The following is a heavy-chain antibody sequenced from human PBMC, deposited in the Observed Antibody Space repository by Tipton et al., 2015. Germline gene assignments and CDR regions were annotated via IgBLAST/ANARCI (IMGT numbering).Heavy chain of an antibody. CDR1: GFTFSDYY. D-gene: IGHD1/OR15-1a*01. V-gene: IGHV3-11*04. J-gene: IGHJ2*01. Sequence: SLRLSCAASGFTFSDYYMSWIRQAPGKGLEWVSYISSSGSTKYYADSVKGRFTISRDNAKNSLNLQMNSLRAEDTAVYYCARVNTATLSWYFDLWGRGTLVTVSS. CDR2: ISSSGSTK. CDR3: ARVNTATLSWYFDL.